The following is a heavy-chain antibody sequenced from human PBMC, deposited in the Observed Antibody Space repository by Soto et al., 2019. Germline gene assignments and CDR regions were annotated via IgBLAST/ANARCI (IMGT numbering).Heavy chain of an antibody. J-gene: IGHJ4*03. CDR2: SWHDGRHL. D-gene: IGHD1-26*01. CDR1: GFTLDTYG. V-gene: IGHV3-33*01. CDR3: PRDWGASSLGTSYTRSFHL. Sequence: QEQLVESGGGMVQPGGSLRVSCAVSGFTLDTYGMHWVRQAAGQGLEWVAVSWHDGRHLDYADSVRGRFTVFRYEFKKTLFLEMLDLRVDATVVYYCPRDWGASSLGTSYTRSFHLRGQGTLITVSS.